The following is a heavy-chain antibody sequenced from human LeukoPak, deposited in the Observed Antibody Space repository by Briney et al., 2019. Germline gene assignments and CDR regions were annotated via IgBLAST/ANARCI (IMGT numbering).Heavy chain of an antibody. J-gene: IGHJ5*02. V-gene: IGHV4-34*01. CDR1: GGSFSGYY. CDR3: AREIAITMVRGAVFDP. CDR2: INHSVST. Sequence: PSETLSLTCAVYGGSFSGYYWSWIRQPPGKGLEWIGEINHSVSTNYNPSLKSRVTISVDTSKNQFSLKLSSVTAADTAVYYCAREIAITMVRGAVFDPWGQGTLVTVSS. D-gene: IGHD3-10*01.